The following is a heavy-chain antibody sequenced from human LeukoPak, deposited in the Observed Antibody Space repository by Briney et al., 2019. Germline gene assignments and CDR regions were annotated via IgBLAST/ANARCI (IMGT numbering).Heavy chain of an antibody. V-gene: IGHV4-39*01. CDR3: ARHLYYDILTGYNGRGPFDY. D-gene: IGHD3-9*01. CDR2: IYYSGST. J-gene: IGHJ4*02. CDR1: GGSISSSSYY. Sequence: SETLSLTCTVSGGSISSSSYYWGWIRQPPGKGLEWIGSIYYSGSTYYNPSLKSRVTISVDTSKNQFSLKLGSVTAADTAVYYCARHLYYDILTGYNGRGPFDYWGQGTLVTVSS.